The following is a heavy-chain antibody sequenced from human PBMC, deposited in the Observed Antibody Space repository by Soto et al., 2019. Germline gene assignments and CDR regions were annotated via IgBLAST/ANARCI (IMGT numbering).Heavy chain of an antibody. CDR2: IWYDGSNK. D-gene: IGHD4-17*01. V-gene: IGHV3-33*01. CDR1: GFTFSNYG. J-gene: IGHJ4*02. Sequence: GGSLRLSCAASGFTFSNYGMHWVRQAPGKGLEWVAVIWYDGSNKYYADSVKGRFTISRDNSKNTLYLQMNSLRAEDTAVYYCAREDYGDSHDYWGQGTLLTVSS. CDR3: AREDYGDSHDY.